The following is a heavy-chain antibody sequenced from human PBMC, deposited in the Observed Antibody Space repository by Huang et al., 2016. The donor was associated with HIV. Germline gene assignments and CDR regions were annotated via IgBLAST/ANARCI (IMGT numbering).Heavy chain of an antibody. D-gene: IGHD3-22*01. V-gene: IGHV3-73*01. CDR2: IRSKANSYAT. CDR1: GFTFSGSA. J-gene: IGHJ4*02. Sequence: EVQLVESGGGLVQPGGSLKLSCAASGFTFSGSAMPWVRQASGKGLEWVGRIRSKANSYATAYAASVKGRFTISRDDSKNTAYLQMNSLKTEDTAVYYCTRLTMIGDGDYWGQGTLVTVSS. CDR3: TRLTMIGDGDY.